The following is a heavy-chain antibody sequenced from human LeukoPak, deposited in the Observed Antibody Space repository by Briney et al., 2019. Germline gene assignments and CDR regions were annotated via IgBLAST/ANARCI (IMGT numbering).Heavy chain of an antibody. J-gene: IGHJ5*02. CDR3: AKGFYYGSGSYFEGGWFDP. CDR1: GFTFSSYS. Sequence: PGGSLRLSCAASGFTFSSYSMNWVRQAPGKGLEWVSSISSNYIDIYYADSVKGRFTTSRDNAKNSLYLRMNSLRAEDTAVYYCAKGFYYGSGSYFEGGWFDPWGQGTLVTVSS. D-gene: IGHD3-10*01. CDR2: ISSNYIDI. V-gene: IGHV3-21*01.